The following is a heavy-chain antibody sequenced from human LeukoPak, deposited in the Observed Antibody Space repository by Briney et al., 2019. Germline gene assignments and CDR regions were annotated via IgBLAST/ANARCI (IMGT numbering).Heavy chain of an antibody. CDR2: IYYRGYT. CDR3: ARASGSESDWFDP. J-gene: IGHJ5*02. V-gene: IGHV4-39*01. D-gene: IGHD5-12*01. Sequence: SETLSLTCSVSGGSISTSSYYWGWLRQPPGRGLEWFGSIYYRGYTNHNPSLKSRVTISVDTSKNQFSLNLSSVTAADTAMYYCARASGSESDWFDPWGQGALVTVSS. CDR1: GGSISTSSYY.